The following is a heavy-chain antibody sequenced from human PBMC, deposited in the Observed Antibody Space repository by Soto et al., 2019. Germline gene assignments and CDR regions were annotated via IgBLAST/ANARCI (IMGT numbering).Heavy chain of an antibody. D-gene: IGHD6-19*01. CDR1: GFTFSNYA. CDR2: ISGSGGST. Sequence: EVQMLESGGGLVQPGGSLRLSCAASGFTFSNYAMNWVRQAPGKGLEWVSTISGSGGSTYYADSVKGRFTISRDNSENTLYLQMNSLRAEDTAVYYCAKDEPGIAVAHPFDYWGQGTLVTVSS. CDR3: AKDEPGIAVAHPFDY. J-gene: IGHJ4*02. V-gene: IGHV3-23*01.